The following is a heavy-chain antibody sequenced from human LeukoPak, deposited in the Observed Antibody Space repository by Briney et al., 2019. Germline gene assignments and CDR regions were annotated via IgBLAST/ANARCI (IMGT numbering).Heavy chain of an antibody. CDR2: INSDGSAT. D-gene: IGHD3-22*01. Sequence: PGGSLRLSCAASGFSFSTHWMHGVRQAPGKGLVYVAQINSDGSATAYADSVKGRFTISRDNAKNTLYLEMSSLRAEDTAVYYCGSLTVVARDHWGQGTLVTVSS. J-gene: IGHJ4*02. CDR3: GSLTVVARDH. V-gene: IGHV3-74*01. CDR1: GFSFSTHW.